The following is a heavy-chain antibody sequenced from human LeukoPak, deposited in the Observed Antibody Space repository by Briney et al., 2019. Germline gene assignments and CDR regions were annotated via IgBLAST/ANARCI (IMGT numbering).Heavy chain of an antibody. Sequence: ASVNVSCKASGYTFTGNYMHWVRQAPGQGLEWMGWISPNSGGTNCAQKFQGRVTMTRDTSSSTAYMELSRLRSDVTAVYFCARDVGEYCSSKDCYASDYWGQGTLVTVSS. V-gene: IGHV1-2*02. CDR3: ARDVGEYCSSKDCYASDY. CDR2: ISPNSGGT. CDR1: GYTFTGNY. J-gene: IGHJ4*02. D-gene: IGHD2-2*01.